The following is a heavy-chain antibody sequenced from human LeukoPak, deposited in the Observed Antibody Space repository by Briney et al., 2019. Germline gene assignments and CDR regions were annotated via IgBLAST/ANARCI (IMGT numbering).Heavy chain of an antibody. CDR2: ISSSSSYI. Sequence: GGSLRLSCAASGFTFSSYSMNWVRQAPGKGLEWVSSISSSSSYIYYADSVKGRFSISRDNAKNSLYLQMNSLRVEDTAVYYCARDRDNDDDEDDAFDLWGQGTMVTVSS. D-gene: IGHD3-16*01. V-gene: IGHV3-21*01. J-gene: IGHJ3*01. CDR3: ARDRDNDDDEDDAFDL. CDR1: GFTFSSYS.